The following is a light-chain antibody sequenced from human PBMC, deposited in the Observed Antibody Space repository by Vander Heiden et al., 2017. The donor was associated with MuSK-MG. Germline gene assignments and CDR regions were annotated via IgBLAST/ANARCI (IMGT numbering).Light chain of an antibody. CDR1: QSVFSNY. CDR2: GAS. J-gene: IGKJ4*01. CDR3: QQYGLSPLT. Sequence: LVLPHSPGTLSLSPGERAPLSCRASQSVFSNYLAWYQKKSGQTPRLLIYGASNRDTGIPDRFSGSGSGTDFTLTISRLEPEDFAVYYCQQYGLSPLTFGGGTKVEI. V-gene: IGKV3-20*01.